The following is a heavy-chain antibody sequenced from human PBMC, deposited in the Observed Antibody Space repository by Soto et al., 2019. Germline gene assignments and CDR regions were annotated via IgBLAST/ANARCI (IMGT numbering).Heavy chain of an antibody. V-gene: IGHV4-30-4*01. Sequence: QVQLQESGPGLVKPSQTLSLTCTVSGGSISSGDYYWSWIRQPPGNGLEWIGYIYYSGSTYYNPSLKSRVTISVDTSKNQFSLKLSSVTAADTAVYYFARVGVFGATTIDYWGQGTLVTVSS. CDR3: ARVGVFGATTIDY. D-gene: IGHD3-10*02. CDR1: GGSISSGDYY. J-gene: IGHJ4*02. CDR2: IYYSGST.